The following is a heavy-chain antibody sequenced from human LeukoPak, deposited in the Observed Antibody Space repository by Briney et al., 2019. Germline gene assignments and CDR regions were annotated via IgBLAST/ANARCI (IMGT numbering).Heavy chain of an antibody. CDR1: VFTYSRFW. Sequence: PGGSLRLSRASSVFTYSRFWMSCVPDAPAKGRECVANIKQDGSEKYYVDSVKGRFTISRDNAKNSLYLQMNSLRAEDTAVYYCARGPQYSSSWYGNYYYGMDVWGQGTTVTVSS. V-gene: IGHV3-7*01. J-gene: IGHJ6*02. D-gene: IGHD6-13*01. CDR2: IKQDGSEK. CDR3: ARGPQYSSSWYGNYYYGMDV.